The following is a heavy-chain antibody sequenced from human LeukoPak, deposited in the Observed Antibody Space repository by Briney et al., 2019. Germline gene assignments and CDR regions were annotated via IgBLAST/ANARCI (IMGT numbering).Heavy chain of an antibody. Sequence: PGGSLRLSCAASEFTLSNYWLSWVRQAPGKGLEWVSAISGSGGSTYHADSVKGRFTISRDNSKNTLYLQMNSLRAEDTAVYYCAKAPNPPPTRPFDYWGQGTLVTVSS. V-gene: IGHV3-23*01. CDR3: AKAPNPPPTRPFDY. CDR2: ISGSGGST. CDR1: EFTLSNYW. D-gene: IGHD6-6*01. J-gene: IGHJ4*02.